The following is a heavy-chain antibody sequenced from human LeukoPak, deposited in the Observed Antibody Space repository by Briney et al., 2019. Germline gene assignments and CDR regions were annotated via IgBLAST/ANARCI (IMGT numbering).Heavy chain of an antibody. Sequence: GASVKVSCKASGGTFSSYAISGVRQAPGQGLEWMGRIIPIFGTANYAQKFQGRVTITADKSTSTAYMELSSLRSEDTAVYYCARGFIEEYAFDIWGQRTRVTVSS. J-gene: IGHJ3*02. V-gene: IGHV1-69*06. CDR1: GGTFSSYA. CDR3: ARGFIEEYAFDI. D-gene: IGHD3-16*02. CDR2: IIPIFGTA.